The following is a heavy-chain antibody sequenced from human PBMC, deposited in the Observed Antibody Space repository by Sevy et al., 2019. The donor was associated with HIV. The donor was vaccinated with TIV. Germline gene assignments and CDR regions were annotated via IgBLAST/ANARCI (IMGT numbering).Heavy chain of an antibody. CDR2: IGSDGETT. CDR1: GFPFSSYS. CDR3: ARDSGNDHAFDL. V-gene: IGHV3-64*01. D-gene: IGHD1-1*01. J-gene: IGHJ3*01. Sequence: GGSLRLSCAASGFPFSSYSFYWVRQAPGKGLEYVSAIGSDGETTLYASSVKGRFTISRDNSKNTVFLQMGRLRSEDMGVYYCARDSGNDHAFDLWGRGTMVTVSS.